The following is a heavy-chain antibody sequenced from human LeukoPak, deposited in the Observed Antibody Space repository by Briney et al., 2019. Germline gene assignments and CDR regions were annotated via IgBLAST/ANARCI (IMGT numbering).Heavy chain of an antibody. CDR2: IYYNGNT. D-gene: IGHD5-18*01. CDR1: GGSISNYY. V-gene: IGHV4-59*08. CDR3: ARYSAMVSSLWFDP. J-gene: IGHJ5*02. Sequence: SETLSLTCTVSGGSISNYYWSWIRQPPGKGLEWIGYIYYNGNTNDNPSLKSRVTISVDTSKNQFSLKLSSVTAADTAMYYCARYSAMVSSLWFDPWGQGSLVTVSS.